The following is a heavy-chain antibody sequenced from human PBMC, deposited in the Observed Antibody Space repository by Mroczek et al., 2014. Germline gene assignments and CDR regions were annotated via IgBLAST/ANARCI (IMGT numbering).Heavy chain of an antibody. CDR3: ARAQDSSGYYPGAAYYFDY. V-gene: IGHV4-59*01. CDR1: GGSISSYY. Sequence: QVQLQQWGPGLVKPSETLSLTCTVSGGSISSYYWSWIRQPPGKGLEWTWVYLLQWEHQLQPLPQESSHHISRHVQDQFSLKLSSVTAADTAVYYCARAQDSSGYYPGAAYYFDYWGQGTLVTVSS. J-gene: IGHJ4*02. CDR2: LLQWEH. D-gene: IGHD3-22*01.